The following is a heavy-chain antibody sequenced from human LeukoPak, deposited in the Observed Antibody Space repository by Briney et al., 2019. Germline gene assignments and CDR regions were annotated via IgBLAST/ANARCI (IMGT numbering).Heavy chain of an antibody. J-gene: IGHJ4*02. V-gene: IGHV3-23*01. CDR2: ISGSGGST. CDR1: GFTFSSYA. CDR3: AKVSRGSSWYGWDFDY. D-gene: IGHD6-13*01. Sequence: GGSLRLSCAASGFTFSSYAMSWVRQAPGKGLEWVSAISGSGGSTYFADSVKGRFTISRDNSKNTLYLQMNSLRAEDTAVYYCAKVSRGSSWYGWDFDYWGQGTLVTVSS.